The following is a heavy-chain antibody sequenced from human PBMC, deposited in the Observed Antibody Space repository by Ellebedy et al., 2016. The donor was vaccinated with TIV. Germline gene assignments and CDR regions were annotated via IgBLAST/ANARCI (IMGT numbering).Heavy chain of an antibody. Sequence: ASVKVSCXASGYTFTSYAMHWVRQAPGQRLEWMGWINAGNGNTKYSQKFQGRVTITRDTSASTAYMELSSLRSDDTAVYYCAINYGSGSLDAFDIWGQGTMVTVSS. CDR1: GYTFTSYA. D-gene: IGHD3-10*01. CDR2: INAGNGNT. CDR3: AINYGSGSLDAFDI. V-gene: IGHV1-3*01. J-gene: IGHJ3*02.